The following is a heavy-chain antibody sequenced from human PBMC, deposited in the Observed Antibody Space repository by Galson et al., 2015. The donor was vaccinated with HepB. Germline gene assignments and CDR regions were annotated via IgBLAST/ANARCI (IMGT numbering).Heavy chain of an antibody. V-gene: IGHV3-30*18. CDR3: AKDGHFLSIFGVVLRPNFDY. Sequence: SLRLSCAASGFNFNNHAMHWVRQAPGKGLEWVALVSYEGSKKYYADSVKGRFTISRDNSKNTVFLQMNSLEPEDSGVYYCAKDGHFLSIFGVVLRPNFDYWGQGSLIAVSS. CDR2: VSYEGSKK. CDR1: GFNFNNHA. D-gene: IGHD3-3*01. J-gene: IGHJ4*02.